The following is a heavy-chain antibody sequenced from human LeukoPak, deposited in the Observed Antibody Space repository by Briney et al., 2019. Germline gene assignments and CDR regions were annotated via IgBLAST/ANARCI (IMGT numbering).Heavy chain of an antibody. V-gene: IGHV3-30*02. CDR1: GFTFSNYA. CDR2: IRYDGSNK. CDR3: AKAIHSSSSGVVDY. D-gene: IGHD6-6*01. Sequence: SGGSLRLSCAASGFTFSNYAMHWVRQAPGKGLEWVTFIRYDGSNKYYAESVKGRFTISRDNSKNTLYLQMNSLRAEDTAVYYCAKAIHSSSSGVVDYWGQGTWSPSPQ. J-gene: IGHJ4*02.